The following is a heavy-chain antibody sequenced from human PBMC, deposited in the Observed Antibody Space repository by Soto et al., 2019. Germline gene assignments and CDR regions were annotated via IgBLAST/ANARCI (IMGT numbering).Heavy chain of an antibody. J-gene: IGHJ5*02. D-gene: IGHD3-10*01. CDR2: IYYSGST. Sequence: SETLSLTCTVSGGSISSYYWSWIRQPPGKGLEWIGYIYYSGSTNYNPSLKSRVTISVDTSKNQFSLKLSSVTAADTAVYYCARHGYYGSGSYYKNWFDPWGQGTLVTVSS. CDR3: ARHGYYGSGSYYKNWFDP. V-gene: IGHV4-59*08. CDR1: GGSISSYY.